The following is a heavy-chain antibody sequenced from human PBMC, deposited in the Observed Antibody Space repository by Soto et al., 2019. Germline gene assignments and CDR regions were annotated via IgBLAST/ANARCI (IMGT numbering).Heavy chain of an antibody. CDR1: GGTFSKYA. CDR3: ARGLPLGDLFLFFDI. CDR2: IIPIYGTT. Sequence: QVQLVQSGAEVKKPGSSVKVSCKASGGTFSKYAITWVRQAPGQGLEWMGGIIPIYGTTNFAQKIQGRVTISADESTSTGYMELSRLRSDDTAVYYCARGLPLGDLFLFFDIWGQGTMVTVSS. D-gene: IGHD3-16*01. V-gene: IGHV1-69*01. J-gene: IGHJ3*02.